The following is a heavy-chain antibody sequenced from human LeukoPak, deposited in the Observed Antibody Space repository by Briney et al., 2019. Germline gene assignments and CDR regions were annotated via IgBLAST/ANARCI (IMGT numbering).Heavy chain of an antibody. CDR2: IWYEGSNK. J-gene: IGHJ4*02. D-gene: IGHD2-15*01. CDR3: ARGTDGYCSGGSCYFYYFDY. CDR1: GFTFSSYG. V-gene: IGHV3-33*01. Sequence: PGGSLRLSCAASGFTFSSYGMHWVRQAPGKGLEWVAVIWYEGSNKYYADSVKGRFTISRDNSKNTLYLQMNSLRAEDTAVYYCARGTDGYCSGGSCYFYYFDYWGQGTLVTVSS.